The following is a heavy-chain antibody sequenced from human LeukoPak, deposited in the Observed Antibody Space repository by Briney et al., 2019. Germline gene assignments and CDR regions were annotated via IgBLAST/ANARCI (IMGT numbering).Heavy chain of an antibody. CDR1: GGSFSGYY. CDR3: ARVRINCSGGNCYSEHFDY. V-gene: IGHV4-34*01. CDR2: INHSGST. J-gene: IGHJ4*02. Sequence: PSETLSLTCAVYGGSFSGYYWSWIRQPPGKGLEWIGEINHSGSTNYNPSLKSRVTISVDTSKNQFSLKLSSVTAADTAVYYCARVRINCSGGNCYSEHFDYWGQGTLVTVSS. D-gene: IGHD2-15*01.